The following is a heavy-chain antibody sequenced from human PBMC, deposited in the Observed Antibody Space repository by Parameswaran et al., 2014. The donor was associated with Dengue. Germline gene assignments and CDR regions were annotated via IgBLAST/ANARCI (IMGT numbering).Heavy chain of an antibody. D-gene: IGHD4-11*01. CDR2: IYYSGST. Sequence: PGKGLEWIGYIYYSGSTYCNPSLKSRVTISVDTSKNQFSLKLSSVTAADTAVYYCASRSYRFYYYYYMDVWGKDHGHRLL. CDR3: ASRSYRFYYYYYMDV. V-gene: IGHV4-31*02. J-gene: IGHJ6*03.